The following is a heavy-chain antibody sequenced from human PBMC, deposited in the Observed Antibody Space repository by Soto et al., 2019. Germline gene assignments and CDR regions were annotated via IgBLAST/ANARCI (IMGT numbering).Heavy chain of an antibody. Sequence: GASVKVSCKASGYTFTSYGISWVRQAPGQGPEWMGWISAYNGNTNYAQKLQGRVTMTTDTSTSTAYMELRSLRSDDTAVYYCARGEPPTVTTTLDYWGQGTLVTVSS. V-gene: IGHV1-18*01. CDR3: ARGEPPTVTTTLDY. CDR1: GYTFTSYG. J-gene: IGHJ4*02. D-gene: IGHD4-17*01. CDR2: ISAYNGNT.